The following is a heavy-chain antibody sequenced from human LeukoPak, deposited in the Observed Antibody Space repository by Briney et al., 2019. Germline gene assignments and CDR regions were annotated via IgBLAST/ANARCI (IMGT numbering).Heavy chain of an antibody. CDR3: ARGPGIRGGGYSYGYSTDY. CDR2: ISYDGSNK. J-gene: IGHJ4*02. V-gene: IGHV3-30*04. D-gene: IGHD5-18*01. Sequence: GGSLRLSCAAAGFTFSSYAMHWVRQAPGKGLEWVAVISYDGSNKYYADSVKGRFTISRDNSKNTLYLQMNSLRAEDTAVYYCARGPGIRGGGYSYGYSTDYWGQGTLVTVSS. CDR1: GFTFSSYA.